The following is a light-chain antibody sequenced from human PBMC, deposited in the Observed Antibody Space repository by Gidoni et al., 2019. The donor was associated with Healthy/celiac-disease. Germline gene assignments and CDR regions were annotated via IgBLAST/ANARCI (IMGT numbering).Light chain of an antibody. V-gene: IGLV2-14*03. J-gene: IGLJ2*01. CDR1: SSDVGGYNY. CDR3: SSYTSSSTLHVV. Sequence: QSALTQPASVSGSPGQSTPISCTGTSSDVGGYNYVSWYQQHPGKAPKLMIYDVRNRPSGVSNRFSGSKSGNTASLTISGLQAEDEADYYGSSYTSSSTLHVVFGGGTKLTVL. CDR2: DVR.